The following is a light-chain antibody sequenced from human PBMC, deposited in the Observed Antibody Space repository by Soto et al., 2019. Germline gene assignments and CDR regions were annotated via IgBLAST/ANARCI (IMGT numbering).Light chain of an antibody. CDR2: AAS. J-gene: IGKJ1*01. CDR3: QQSYSTPT. V-gene: IGKV1-39*01. CDR1: QSISSY. Sequence: DIQMTQSPSSLSASVGDRVTIPCRASQSISSYLHWYQQKPGKAPKLLIYAASSLQSGVPSRFSGSGSGTDFTLTISSLQPEDFATYYCQQSYSTPTFGQGTKVDIK.